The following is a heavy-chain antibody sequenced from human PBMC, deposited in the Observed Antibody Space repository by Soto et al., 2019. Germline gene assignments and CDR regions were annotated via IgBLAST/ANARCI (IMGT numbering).Heavy chain of an antibody. V-gene: IGHV4-31*03. J-gene: IGHJ6*02. Sequence: QVQLQESGPGLVKPSQTLSLTCTVSGDSISVGYYWSWIRQHPGKGLEWIGYVSPSGTTYYNPSLKSRVSFSTDTSKNQFSLEVSSVTAADTAVYYCARDRGSYGMDVWGQGTTVTVSS. CDR2: VSPSGTT. CDR3: ARDRGSYGMDV. CDR1: GDSISVGYY.